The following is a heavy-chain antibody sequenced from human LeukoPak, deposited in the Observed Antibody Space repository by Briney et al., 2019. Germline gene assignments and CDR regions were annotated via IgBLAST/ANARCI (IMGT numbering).Heavy chain of an antibody. CDR2: ISAYNGNT. Sequence: ASVKVSCKASGYTFTSYGISWVRQAPGQGLEWMGWISAYNGNTNYAQKLQGRVTMTTDTSTSTAYMELRSLRSDDTAVYYCARDKVGIGVVIMSGFDPWGREPWSPSPQ. V-gene: IGHV1-18*01. CDR1: GYTFTSYG. CDR3: ARDKVGIGVVIMSGFDP. J-gene: IGHJ5*02. D-gene: IGHD3-3*01.